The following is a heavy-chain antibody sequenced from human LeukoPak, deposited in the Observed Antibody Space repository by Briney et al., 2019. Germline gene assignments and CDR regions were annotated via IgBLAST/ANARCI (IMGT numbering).Heavy chain of an antibody. Sequence: ASVKVSCKASNYTYTDCGIYWVRQAPGQGLEWVGWISAFNGHTYYAQKLQGRITMTTDAPTATAHMELRSLRSDDTAVYYCARALAVLGRGPRDFDFWGQGTLVTVSS. CDR1: NYTYTDCG. D-gene: IGHD4/OR15-4a*01. CDR3: ARALAVLGRGPRDFDF. V-gene: IGHV1-18*01. CDR2: ISAFNGHT. J-gene: IGHJ4*02.